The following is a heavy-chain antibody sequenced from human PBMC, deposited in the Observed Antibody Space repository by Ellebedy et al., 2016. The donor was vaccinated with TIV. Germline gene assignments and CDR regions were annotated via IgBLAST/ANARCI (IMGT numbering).Heavy chain of an antibody. CDR3: VQGPSTDNSWYRWLDP. J-gene: IGHJ5*02. V-gene: IGHV4-59*01. CDR2: VLDTGRT. Sequence: MPSETLSLTCSVSGGSISGFYWSRIRQSPGKGLEWIGFVLDTGRTNYGPSFERRVVMSVDASKNQFSLKLRSVSAADTAIYYCVQGPSTDNSWYRWLDPWGQGTRVTVSS. D-gene: IGHD4-11*01. CDR1: GGSISGFY.